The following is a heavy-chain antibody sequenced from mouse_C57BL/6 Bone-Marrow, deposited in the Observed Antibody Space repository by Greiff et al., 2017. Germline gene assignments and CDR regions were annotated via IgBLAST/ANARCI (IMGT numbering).Heavy chain of an antibody. CDR1: GYTFTDYE. CDR2: IDPETGGT. V-gene: IGHV1-15*01. Sequence: QVQLQQSVAELVRPGASVKLSCKASGYTFTDYEMHWVKQTPVHGLEWIGAIDPETGGTAYNQKFKGKAILTADKSSSTAYMELRSLTSEDSAVYYCTGDGLDYWGQGTTLTVSS. CDR3: TGDGLDY. J-gene: IGHJ2*01. D-gene: IGHD1-1*01.